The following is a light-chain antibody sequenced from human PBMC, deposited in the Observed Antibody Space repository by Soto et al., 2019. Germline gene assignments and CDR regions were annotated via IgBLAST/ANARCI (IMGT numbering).Light chain of an antibody. CDR3: QQYGSSPPYT. CDR1: QSVSNNY. V-gene: IGKV3-20*01. Sequence: EVVLTQSPGTLSLSPGERATLSCRASQSVSNNYFAWYQQKPGQAPRLLIFGSSDRATGIPDRFSGSGSWTDFTPTISRLEPEDFAVYYYQQYGSSPPYTFGQGTKLEIK. CDR2: GSS. J-gene: IGKJ2*01.